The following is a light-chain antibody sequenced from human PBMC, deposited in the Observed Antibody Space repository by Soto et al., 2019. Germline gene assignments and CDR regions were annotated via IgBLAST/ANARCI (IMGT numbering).Light chain of an antibody. CDR2: GAS. V-gene: IGKV3-20*01. J-gene: IGKJ4*01. Sequence: EIVLTQSPGTLSLSPGERATLSCRASQSVSNNYLAWYQQKPGQAPRLLISGASSRATGIPDRFNGSGSGTDFTLTSSRLEPEDFEVYYFQQYGSSPLTFGGGTKVEIK. CDR1: QSVSNNY. CDR3: QQYGSSPLT.